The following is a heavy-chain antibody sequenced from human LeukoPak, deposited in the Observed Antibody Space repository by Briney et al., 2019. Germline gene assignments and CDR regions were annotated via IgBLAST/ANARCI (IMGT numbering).Heavy chain of an antibody. Sequence: SETLSLTCGVSVFSISRSYYWAWIRKPPGKGLEWIGTIYHIGSTYYSPSLGSRVTMSVDTSKNDFSLNLKSVTAADMAVYYCARAGWIITSGIDYWGQGALVTVSS. CDR3: ARAGWIITSGIDY. CDR2: IYHIGST. V-gene: IGHV4-38-2*01. J-gene: IGHJ4*02. D-gene: IGHD3-10*01. CDR1: VFSISRSYY.